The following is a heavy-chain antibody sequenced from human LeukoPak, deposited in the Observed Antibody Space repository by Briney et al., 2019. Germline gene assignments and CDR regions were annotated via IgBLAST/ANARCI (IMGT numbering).Heavy chain of an antibody. CDR1: GGTFSSYA. CDR2: IIPIFGTA. V-gene: IGHV1-69*01. Sequence: SVKVSCKASGGTFSSYAISWVRQAPGQGLEWMGGIIPIFGTANYAQKFQGRVTITADESTSTAYMELSSLRSEDTAVYYCSGSLDYGGYYYDSIDYWGQGTLVTVSS. CDR3: SGSLDYGGYYYDSIDY. D-gene: IGHD3-22*01. J-gene: IGHJ4*02.